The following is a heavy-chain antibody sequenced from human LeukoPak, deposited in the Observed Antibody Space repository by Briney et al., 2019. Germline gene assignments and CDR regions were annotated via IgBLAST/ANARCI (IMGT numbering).Heavy chain of an antibody. CDR3: AKGLAARGGSSFDY. CDR1: GFTFSNYA. Sequence: GGSLRLSCAASGFTFSNYAMSWVRQAPGKGLEWVSAFSDSGGNTYYADSVKGRFTISRDSSKNTLYLQMNSLRAEDTAVYYCAKGLAARGGSSFDYWGQGTLVTVSS. D-gene: IGHD6-6*01. J-gene: IGHJ4*02. V-gene: IGHV3-23*01. CDR2: FSDSGGNT.